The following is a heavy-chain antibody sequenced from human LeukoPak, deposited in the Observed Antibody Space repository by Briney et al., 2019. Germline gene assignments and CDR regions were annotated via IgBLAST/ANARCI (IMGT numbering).Heavy chain of an antibody. V-gene: IGHV1-69*13. CDR2: IIPMFRTA. D-gene: IGHD3-22*01. CDR1: GGTFSRSA. CDR3: ARDASIPDSSSYYFLW. J-gene: IGHJ4*02. Sequence: SVKVSCKASGGTFSRSAVNWVRQAPGQGLEWMGGIIPMFRTANYAQKFRGRVTITADESPSTAYMELNSLRSEDTAVYYCARDASIPDSSSYYFLWWGQGTLVTVSS.